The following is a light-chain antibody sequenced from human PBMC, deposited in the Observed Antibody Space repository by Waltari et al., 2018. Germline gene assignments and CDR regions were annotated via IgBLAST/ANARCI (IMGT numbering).Light chain of an antibody. V-gene: IGKV1-5*03. CDR1: QNLNNW. CDR2: TAS. CDR3: QQYNTYPRT. Sequence: DIQMTLSPSTLSASVGDRVTIPCRASQNLNNWFAWYQQKPGKAPKLLIHTASTLESGVPSRFSGSASVTEFTLTIDSLQPDDFATYYCQQYNTYPRTFGQGTKVEIK. J-gene: IGKJ1*01.